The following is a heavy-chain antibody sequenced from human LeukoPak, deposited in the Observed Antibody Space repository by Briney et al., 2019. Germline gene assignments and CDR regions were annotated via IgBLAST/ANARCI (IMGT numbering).Heavy chain of an antibody. V-gene: IGHV3-23*01. CDR1: GFTFSNYA. D-gene: IGHD6-6*01. J-gene: IGHJ4*02. CDR2: ISGSGGNT. Sequence: GGSLRLSCAASGFTFSNYAMSWVRQAPGKGLERVSAISGSGGNTYYADSVKGRFTISRDNTKNALYLQMNSLRDEDTAVYYCARDSLSSFDYWGQGSLVTVSS. CDR3: ARDSLSSFDY.